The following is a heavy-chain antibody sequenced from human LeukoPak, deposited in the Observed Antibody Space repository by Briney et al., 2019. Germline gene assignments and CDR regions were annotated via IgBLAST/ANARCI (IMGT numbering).Heavy chain of an antibody. CDR1: GFTFSSYG. CDR3: AKAERSGSYFDY. J-gene: IGHJ4*02. Sequence: GGSLRLSCAASGFTFSSYGMSWVRQAPGKGLEWVSAISGSGGSTYYADSVKGRFTISRDNSKNTLYLQMNSLRAEDTAVYYCAKAERSGSYFDYWGQGTLVTVSS. V-gene: IGHV3-23*01. CDR2: ISGSGGST. D-gene: IGHD1-26*01.